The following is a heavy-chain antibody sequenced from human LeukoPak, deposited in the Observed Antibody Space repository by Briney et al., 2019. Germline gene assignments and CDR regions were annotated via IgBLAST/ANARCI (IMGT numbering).Heavy chain of an antibody. CDR1: GYTFTSYD. D-gene: IGHD4-23*01. Sequence: ASVKVSCKASGYTFTSYDINWVRQATGQGLEWMGWMNPNSGNTGYAQKFQGRVTMTRNTSISAAYMELSSLRSEDTALYYCAKEYDYGGNGAFDIWGQGTMVTVSS. V-gene: IGHV1-8*01. CDR2: MNPNSGNT. CDR3: AKEYDYGGNGAFDI. J-gene: IGHJ3*02.